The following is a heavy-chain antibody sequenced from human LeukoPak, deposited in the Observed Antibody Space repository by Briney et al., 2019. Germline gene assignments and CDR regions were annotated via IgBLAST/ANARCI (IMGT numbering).Heavy chain of an antibody. D-gene: IGHD3-3*01. CDR1: GFTFYDYG. CDR2: INWSGGST. J-gene: IGHJ4*02. V-gene: IGHV3-20*04. Sequence: GGSLRLSCAASGFTFYDYGMSWVRQAPGKGLEWVSGINWSGGSTNYADSVKGRFTISRDNAKNSLYLQMNSLRAEDTALYYCARGGITIFGVAIPNFDYWGQGTLVTVSS. CDR3: ARGGITIFGVAIPNFDY.